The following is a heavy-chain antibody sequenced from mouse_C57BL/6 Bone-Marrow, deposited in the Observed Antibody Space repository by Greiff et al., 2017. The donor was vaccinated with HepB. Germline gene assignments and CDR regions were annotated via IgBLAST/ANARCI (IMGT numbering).Heavy chain of an antibody. D-gene: IGHD1-1*02. Sequence: EVKLVESGGDLVKPGGSLKLSCAASGFTFSSYGMSWVRQTPDKRLEWVATISSGGSYTYYPDSVKGRFTISRDNAKNTLYLQMSSLKSEDTAMYYCARRVARGAMDYWGQGTSVTVSS. CDR3: ARRVARGAMDY. J-gene: IGHJ4*01. CDR1: GFTFSSYG. V-gene: IGHV5-6*02. CDR2: ISSGGSYT.